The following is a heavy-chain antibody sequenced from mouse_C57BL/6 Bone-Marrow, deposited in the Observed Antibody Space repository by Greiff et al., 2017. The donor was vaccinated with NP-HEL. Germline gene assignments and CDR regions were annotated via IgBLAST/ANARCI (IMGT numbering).Heavy chain of an antibody. J-gene: IGHJ4*01. CDR1: GYSITSGNY. CDR2: ISYDGSN. V-gene: IGHV3-6*01. D-gene: IGHD2-4*01. CDR3: AGHYDYGGYYSMDY. Sequence: EVKLMESGPGLVKPSQSLSLSCSVSGYSITSGNYWNWIRQFPGNKLEWMGYISYDGSNNYNAYLKNRISITRDTSKTKLFLTSNSVTTEDSATYYCAGHYDYGGYYSMDYWGQGTSVTVSS.